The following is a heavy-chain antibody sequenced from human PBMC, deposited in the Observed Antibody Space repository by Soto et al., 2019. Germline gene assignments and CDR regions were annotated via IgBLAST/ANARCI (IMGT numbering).Heavy chain of an antibody. CDR2: MFHSGST. CDR3: ARVTDPVVTASTPFDH. Sequence: SETLSLTCTVSVGSITSGGHYWSWIRHHPGKGLEWIGYMFHSGSTHYNPSLKSRISISVDTSKNQFSLKLSSVTAADTAVYYCARVTDPVVTASTPFDHWGQGALVTVSS. V-gene: IGHV4-31*03. CDR1: VGSITSGGHY. D-gene: IGHD2-21*02. J-gene: IGHJ4*02.